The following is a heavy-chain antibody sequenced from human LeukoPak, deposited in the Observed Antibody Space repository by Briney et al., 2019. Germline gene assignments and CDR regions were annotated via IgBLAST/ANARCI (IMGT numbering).Heavy chain of an antibody. CDR2: INGDGSEK. D-gene: IGHD2-21*02. V-gene: IGHV3-7*01. CDR1: EFTFSSYR. CDR3: ARGGVTHGFDV. Sequence: PGGTLRFYGVGYEFTFSSYRMRWDRQAPGKGLEWVAKINGDGSEKYSVDSVRGRFTISKDNAKNSLYLQMNSLRAEDTAVYYCARGGVTHGFDVWGQGTMVTVSS. J-gene: IGHJ3*01.